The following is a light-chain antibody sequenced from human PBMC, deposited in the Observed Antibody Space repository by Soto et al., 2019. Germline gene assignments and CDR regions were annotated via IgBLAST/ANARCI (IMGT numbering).Light chain of an antibody. Sequence: QSVLTQPRSVSGSPGQSVTISCTGTSSVVGGYNYVSWYQQHPVKAPKLMIYDVSKRPSGVPDRFSGSKSGNTASLTISGLQAEDEADYYCCSYAGSYIYVFGTGTKVTVL. CDR1: SSVVGGYNY. CDR2: DVS. CDR3: CSYAGSYIYV. V-gene: IGLV2-11*01. J-gene: IGLJ1*01.